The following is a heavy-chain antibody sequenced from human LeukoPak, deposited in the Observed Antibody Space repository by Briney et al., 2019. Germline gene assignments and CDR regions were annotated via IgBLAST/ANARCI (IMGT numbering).Heavy chain of an antibody. CDR2: IKQDGSEK. CDR1: GFTFSSYG. V-gene: IGHV3-7*01. D-gene: IGHD5-12*01. Sequence: PGGSLRLSCAASGFTFSSYGMHWVRQAPGKGLEWVANIKQDGSEKYYVDSVKGRFTISRDNAKNSLYLQMNSLRAEDTAVYYCARDRVDIVAGDYGMDVWGQGTTVTVSS. CDR3: ARDRVDIVAGDYGMDV. J-gene: IGHJ6*02.